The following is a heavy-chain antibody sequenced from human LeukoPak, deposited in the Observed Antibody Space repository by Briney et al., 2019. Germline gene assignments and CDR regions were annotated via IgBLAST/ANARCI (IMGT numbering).Heavy chain of an antibody. D-gene: IGHD6-13*01. Sequence: GASVKVSCKASGYTFTSYDINWVRQATGQGLEWMGWMNPNSGNTGYAQKFQGRVTITRNTSISTAYMELSSLRSEDTAVYYCARGGLIAAAGYYYYYMDVWGKGTTVTVSS. CDR2: MNPNSGNT. J-gene: IGHJ6*03. CDR1: GYTFTSYD. CDR3: ARGGLIAAAGYYYYYMDV. V-gene: IGHV1-8*03.